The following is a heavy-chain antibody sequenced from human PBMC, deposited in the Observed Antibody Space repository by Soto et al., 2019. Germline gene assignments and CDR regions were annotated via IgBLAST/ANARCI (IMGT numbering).Heavy chain of an antibody. CDR1: GGSISSSGYY. J-gene: IGHJ5*02. CDR2: INHSGST. CDR3: ARGPRIGWQWLVSTLWFDP. D-gene: IGHD6-19*01. Sequence: SETLSLTCTVSGGSISSSGYYWSWIRQPPGKGLEWIGEINHSGSTNYNPSLRSRVTISVDTSKNQFSLKLSSVTAADTAVYYCARGPRIGWQWLVSTLWFDPWGQGTLVTVSS. V-gene: IGHV4-39*07.